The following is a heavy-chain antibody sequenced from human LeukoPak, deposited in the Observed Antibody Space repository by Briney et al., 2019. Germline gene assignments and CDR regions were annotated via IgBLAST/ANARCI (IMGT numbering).Heavy chain of an antibody. Sequence: AAVKVSCKASGYTFTGYFIHWVRQAPGQGLEWMGWINPNSGGTNYAQKFQGRVTMTRDTSISTAYMELSRLRSDDTAVYYCALFNYYGSGSYDYWGQGTLVTVSS. D-gene: IGHD3-10*01. J-gene: IGHJ4*02. V-gene: IGHV1-2*02. CDR1: GYTFTGYF. CDR2: INPNSGGT. CDR3: ALFNYYGSGSYDY.